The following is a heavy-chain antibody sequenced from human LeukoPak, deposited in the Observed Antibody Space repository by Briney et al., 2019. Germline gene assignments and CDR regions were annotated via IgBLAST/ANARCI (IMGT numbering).Heavy chain of an antibody. Sequence: GESLKISCKGSGYSFTDYWIGWVRQMPGKGLEWMGIIYPGDSDTRYSPSFQGQVTISADKSISTAYLQWNSLKASDTAMYYCARRGYIYGSGAPYFDHWGQGTLVTVSS. CDR1: GYSFTDYW. J-gene: IGHJ4*02. V-gene: IGHV5-51*01. CDR2: IYPGDSDT. CDR3: ARRGYIYGSGAPYFDH. D-gene: IGHD3-10*01.